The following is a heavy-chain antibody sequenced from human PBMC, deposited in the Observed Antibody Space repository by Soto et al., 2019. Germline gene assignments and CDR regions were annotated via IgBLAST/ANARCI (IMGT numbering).Heavy chain of an antibody. Sequence: EVQLVESGGGLVQPGGSLRLSCAASGFTFSSYSMNWVRQAPGKGLEWVSYISSSSSTIYYADSVKGRFTISRDNAKNSVYLQMNSLRAEDTAVYYGARDSPPIDYGGKGPLVTVSS. CDR3: ARDSPPIDY. CDR2: ISSSSSTI. V-gene: IGHV3-48*01. J-gene: IGHJ4*02. CDR1: GFTFSSYS.